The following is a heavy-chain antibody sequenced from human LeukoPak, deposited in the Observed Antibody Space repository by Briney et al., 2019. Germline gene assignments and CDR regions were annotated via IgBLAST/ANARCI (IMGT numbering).Heavy chain of an antibody. J-gene: IGHJ6*03. D-gene: IGHD3-9*01. CDR3: PRSDYDILTGYRFYYYYMDV. CDR2: IIPIFGTA. V-gene: IGHV1-69*13. CDR1: GCTFSSYA. Sequence: ASVKVSCKASGCTFSSYAISWVRQAPGQGFEWMGGIIPIFGTANYAQKFQGRVTITADDSTSQAYMELSSLRSEDTSVYYCPRSDYDILTGYRFYYYYMDVWGKGPAVTVSS.